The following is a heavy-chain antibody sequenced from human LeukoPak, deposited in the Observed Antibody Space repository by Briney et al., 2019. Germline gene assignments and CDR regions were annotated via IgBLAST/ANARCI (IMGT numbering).Heavy chain of an antibody. J-gene: IGHJ5*02. Sequence: ASVKVSCKASGYTFTTYDINWVRQATGQGLEWMGWMNPNSGNTGYAQKFQGRVTMTRNTSISTACMELSSLRSEDTAVYYCARGPNKSDGGNSGSAWFDPRGQGTLVTVSS. CDR3: ARGPNKSDGGNSGSAWFDP. CDR1: GYTFTTYD. CDR2: MNPNSGNT. V-gene: IGHV1-8*01. D-gene: IGHD4-23*01.